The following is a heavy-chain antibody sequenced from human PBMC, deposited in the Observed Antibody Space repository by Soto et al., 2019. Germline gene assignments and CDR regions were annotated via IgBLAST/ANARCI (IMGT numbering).Heavy chain of an antibody. CDR1: GGSISSGGYY. CDR3: AIGGSGIPYYYYGMDV. D-gene: IGHD3-10*01. Sequence: QVQLQESGPGLVKPSQTLSLTCTVSGGSISSGGYYWRWIRQHPGKGLEWIGYIYYSGSTYYNPYLKSRVTLSVDTSTNQFSLKLSSVTAADTAVYYCAIGGSGIPYYYYGMDVWGQGTTVTVSS. CDR2: IYYSGST. J-gene: IGHJ6*02. V-gene: IGHV4-31*03.